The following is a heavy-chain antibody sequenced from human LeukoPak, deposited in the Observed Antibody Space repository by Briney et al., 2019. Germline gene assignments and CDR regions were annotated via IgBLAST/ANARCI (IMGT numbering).Heavy chain of an antibody. CDR3: ARRVVVAGPLDY. D-gene: IGHD6-19*01. Sequence: SETLSLTCTLSGASFRSGGQYWGWIRQTPGKGLEWIGDIFYNGKTNYNPSLKSRVTISVDTSKNQFSLKLSSVTAADTAVYYCARRVVVAGPLDYWGQGTLVTVSS. CDR2: IFYNGKT. J-gene: IGHJ4*02. CDR1: GASFRSGGQY. V-gene: IGHV4-61*08.